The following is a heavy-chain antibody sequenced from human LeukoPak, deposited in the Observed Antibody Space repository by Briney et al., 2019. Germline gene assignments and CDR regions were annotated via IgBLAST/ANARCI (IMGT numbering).Heavy chain of an antibody. D-gene: IGHD3-22*01. Sequence: SETLSLTCAVYSGSFSDFYWSWVCQPPGKGLEWIGYIFHGRTFYSPSLKSRAAISVDTSKNQFTLRLTSVTAADTAVYFCASAVDYYYDSSGFRYWGQGTLVPVSS. CDR2: IFHGRT. V-gene: IGHV4-30-4*01. CDR1: SGSFSDFY. CDR3: ASAVDYYYDSSGFRY. J-gene: IGHJ4*02.